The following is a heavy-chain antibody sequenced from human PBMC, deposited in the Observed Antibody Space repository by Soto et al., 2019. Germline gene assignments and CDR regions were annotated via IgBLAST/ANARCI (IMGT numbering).Heavy chain of an antibody. J-gene: IGHJ6*02. V-gene: IGHV3-43*01. Sequence: GSLRLSCAASGFRFDEYNIHWVRQAPGKGLEWVSLITWNGANTYYADSVKGRFTISRDGTTKSVSLQMTSLKREDTGLYYCARETLSYGSALDVWGQGTTVTVSS. D-gene: IGHD3-16*01. CDR2: ITWNGANT. CDR1: GFRFDEYN. CDR3: ARETLSYGSALDV.